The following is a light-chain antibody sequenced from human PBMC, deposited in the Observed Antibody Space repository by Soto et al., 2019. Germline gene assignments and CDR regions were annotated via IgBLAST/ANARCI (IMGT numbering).Light chain of an antibody. CDR2: ENN. Sequence: QSVLTQPPSVSAAPGQKVTISCSGSYSNIGHNYVSWYQPLQGTAPRLLIYENNRRPSVIPDRFSGSKSGTSATLAITGLQTGDEADYYCGTLDSSLSDGTVFGGGTQLTVL. CDR1: YSNIGHNY. CDR3: GTLDSSLSDGTV. V-gene: IGLV1-51*02. J-gene: IGLJ7*01.